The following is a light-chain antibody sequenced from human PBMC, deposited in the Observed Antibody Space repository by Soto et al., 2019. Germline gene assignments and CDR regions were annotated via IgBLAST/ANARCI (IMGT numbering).Light chain of an antibody. CDR2: DSR. CDR1: SSNIGAGYN. J-gene: IGLJ1*01. V-gene: IGLV1-40*01. CDR3: QSYDSSLSGYV. Sequence: QSVLTQPPSVSGAPGQRVTISCTGSSSNIGAGYNVHWYQQLPGTAPQLLIYDSRNRPSGVPDRFSGSKSGTSASLAITGLQAEDEADYYCQSYDSSLSGYVFGTGTKVTVL.